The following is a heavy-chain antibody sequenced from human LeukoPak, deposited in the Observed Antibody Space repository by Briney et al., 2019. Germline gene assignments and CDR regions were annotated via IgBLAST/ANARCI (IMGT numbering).Heavy chain of an antibody. Sequence: ASVNVSCTASGYTFTGYYMHWVRQAPGQGLEWMGWINPNSGGTNYAQKFQGWVTMTRDTSISTAYMELSRLRSDDTAVYYCAREASSGWYYFDYWGQGTLVTVSS. CDR1: GYTFTGYY. CDR3: AREASSGWYYFDY. D-gene: IGHD6-19*01. J-gene: IGHJ4*02. CDR2: INPNSGGT. V-gene: IGHV1-2*04.